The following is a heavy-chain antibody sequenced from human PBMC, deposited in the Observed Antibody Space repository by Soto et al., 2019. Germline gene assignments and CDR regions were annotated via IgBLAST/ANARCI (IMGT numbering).Heavy chain of an antibody. Sequence: SETLSLTCAVSGGSISGGGFSWSWIRQPPGKGLEWIGYILHTGGTQYNPSLKSRVSMSVDKSKNQFSLHLTSVTAADTAVYYCARLQFGEGFDYWGQGALVTVSS. CDR1: GGSISGGGFS. V-gene: IGHV4-30-2*01. CDR3: ARLQFGEGFDY. D-gene: IGHD3-10*01. J-gene: IGHJ4*02. CDR2: ILHTGGT.